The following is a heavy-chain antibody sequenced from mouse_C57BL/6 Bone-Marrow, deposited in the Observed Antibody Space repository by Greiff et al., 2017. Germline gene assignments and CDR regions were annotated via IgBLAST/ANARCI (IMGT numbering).Heavy chain of an antibody. CDR3: ASIYDYGRLDY. D-gene: IGHD1-1*01. V-gene: IGHV1-22*01. J-gene: IGHJ2*01. CDR2: INPNNGGT. Sequence: EVQLQQSGPELVKPGASVKMSCKASGYTFTDYNMHWVKQSHGKSLEWIGYINPNNGGTSYNQKFKGKATLTVNKSSSTAYMELRSLTSEYSAVYYCASIYDYGRLDYWGQGTTLTVSS. CDR1: GYTFTDYN.